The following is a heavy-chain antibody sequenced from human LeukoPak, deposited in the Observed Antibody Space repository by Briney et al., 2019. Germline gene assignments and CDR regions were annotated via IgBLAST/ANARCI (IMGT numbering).Heavy chain of an antibody. CDR2: IYYSGST. CDR1: GGSISSSSYY. CDR3: ASGIGFSGSYFRGLDY. V-gene: IGHV4-39*07. J-gene: IGHJ4*02. Sequence: PSETLSLTCTVSGGSISSSSYYWGWIRQPPGKGLEWIGSIYYSGSTYYNPSLKSRVTISVDTSKNQFSLKLSSVTAADTAVYYCASGIGFSGSYFRGLDYWGQGTLVTVSS. D-gene: IGHD1-26*01.